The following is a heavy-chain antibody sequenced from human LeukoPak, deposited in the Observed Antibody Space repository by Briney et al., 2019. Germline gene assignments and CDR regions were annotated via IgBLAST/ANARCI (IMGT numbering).Heavy chain of an antibody. CDR3: ARRPRGVIIKTWFDS. J-gene: IGHJ5*01. D-gene: IGHD3-10*01. CDR2: ISHSGSA. CDR1: DGSFSGYY. V-gene: IGHV4-34*01. Sequence: PSETLSLTCNVYDGSFSGYYCSWIRQPPGKGLEWIGEISHSGSANYNPSLKSRVTILLDTSKNQFSLNLSSVTAADTAVCYCARRPRGVIIKTWFDSWGQGTLVTVSS.